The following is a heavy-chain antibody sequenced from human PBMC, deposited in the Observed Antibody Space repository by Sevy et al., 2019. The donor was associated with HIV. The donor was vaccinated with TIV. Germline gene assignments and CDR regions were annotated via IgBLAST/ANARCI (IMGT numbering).Heavy chain of an antibody. CDR1: GFMFGDYS. CDR3: ARDNRWGFDY. D-gene: IGHD3-16*01. Sequence: GGSLRLSCTASGFMFGDYSMNWVRQAPGKGLEWISYIKSGSNTIWYADSVKGQFTISRDNAKQSLYLQMNSLRDEDTAVYYCARDNRWGFDYWGQGTLVTVSS. V-gene: IGHV3-48*02. CDR2: IKSGSNTI. J-gene: IGHJ4*02.